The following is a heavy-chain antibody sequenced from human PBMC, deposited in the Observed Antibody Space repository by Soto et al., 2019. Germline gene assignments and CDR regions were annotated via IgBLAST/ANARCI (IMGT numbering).Heavy chain of an antibody. CDR2: IYYSGST. Sequence: SETLSLTCAVYGGSFSGYYWSWIRQPPGKGLEWIGYIYYSGSTNYNPSLKSRVTISINTSKYQFSLQLSSVTAADTAVYYCASSDYYGSASHWGQGTLVTVS. CDR3: ASSDYYGSASH. V-gene: IGHV4-34*11. J-gene: IGHJ4*02. CDR1: GGSFSGYY. D-gene: IGHD3-10*01.